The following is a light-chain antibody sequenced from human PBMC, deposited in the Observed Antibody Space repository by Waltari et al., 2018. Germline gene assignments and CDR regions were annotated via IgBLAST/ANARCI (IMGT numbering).Light chain of an antibody. CDR1: TGDALTYNL. V-gene: IGLV2-23*01. CDR2: EGT. J-gene: IGLJ1*01. Sequence: QSALTQPAPVSGSPVPSIPISCTGTTGDALTYNLVSWYQQHPGKAPKLIIFEGTKRPSGVSNRFFASKSGNTASLTISGLQADDEADYHCCSYVSNTYVFGTGTKVTVL. CDR3: CSYVSNTYV.